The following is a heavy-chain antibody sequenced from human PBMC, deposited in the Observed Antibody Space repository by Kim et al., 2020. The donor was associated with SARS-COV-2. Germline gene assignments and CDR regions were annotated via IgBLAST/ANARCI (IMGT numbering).Heavy chain of an antibody. J-gene: IGHJ6*02. CDR1: GYTFTSYG. D-gene: IGHD3-3*01. CDR3: ARDGVPSAIFGVVTPLGGMEV. V-gene: IGHV1-18*01. Sequence: ASVKVSCKASGYTFTSYGISWVRQAPGQGLEWMGWISAYNGNTNYAQKLQGRVTMTTDTSTSTAYMELRSLRSDDTAVYYCARDGVPSAIFGVVTPLGGMEVWGQGTTVTVSS. CDR2: ISAYNGNT.